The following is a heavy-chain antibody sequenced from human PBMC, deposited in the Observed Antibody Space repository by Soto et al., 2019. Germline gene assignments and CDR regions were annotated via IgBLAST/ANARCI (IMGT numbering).Heavy chain of an antibody. CDR2: ISSSSSYI. CDR3: ARVGWGGGYYYYGMDV. CDR1: GFTFSSYS. Sequence: PGGSLRLSCAASGFTFSSYSMNWVRQAPGKGLEWVSSISSSSSYIYYADSVKGRFTISRDNAKNSLYLQMNSLRAEDTAVYYCARVGWGGGYYYYGMDVWGQGTTVTVSS. V-gene: IGHV3-21*01. D-gene: IGHD2-15*01. J-gene: IGHJ6*02.